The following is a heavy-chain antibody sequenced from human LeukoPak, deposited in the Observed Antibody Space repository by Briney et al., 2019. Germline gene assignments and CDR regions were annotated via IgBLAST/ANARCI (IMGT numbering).Heavy chain of an antibody. CDR2: ISGSSSYT. V-gene: IGHV3-11*03. J-gene: IGHJ5*02. CDR1: GFSFRDSY. CDR3: ARTLVAAPGSKGGP. Sequence: GRSLILSCAASGFSFRDSYMNWIRQAPGKGLDWVSYISGSSSYTDYADSVKGRFTISRDNAKNSLYLQMNSLRAEDTAVYYCARTLVAAPGSKGGPWGQGTLVTVSS. D-gene: IGHD2-2*01.